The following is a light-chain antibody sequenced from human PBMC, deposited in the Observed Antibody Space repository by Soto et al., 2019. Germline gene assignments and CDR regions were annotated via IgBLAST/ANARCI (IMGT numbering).Light chain of an antibody. V-gene: IGLV1-40*01. J-gene: IGLJ1*01. CDR3: QSYDSSLSGYV. Sequence: QSVLTQPPSVSGAPGQRVTISCTGSSSNIGAGYDVHWYQQLPGTAPKLLIYGNSNRPSGIPDRFSGSKSGTSASLAITGLXXXXXXDYCCQSYDSSLSGYVFGTGTK. CDR2: GNS. CDR1: SSNIGAGYD.